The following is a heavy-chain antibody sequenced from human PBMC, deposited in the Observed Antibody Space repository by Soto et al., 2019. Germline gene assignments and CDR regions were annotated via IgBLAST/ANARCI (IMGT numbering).Heavy chain of an antibody. CDR3: VRENEMAGATSAFEY. J-gene: IGHJ4*02. Sequence: GGSLRLSCEASGFRFNSYSMSWVRQSPQKGLGWVSLIDARSNYIYYADSVKGRFTISRDNARNSLYLQMDSLRVEDTAVYYCVRENEMAGATSAFEYWGQGTPVTVSS. CDR2: IDARSNYI. CDR1: GFRFNSYS. V-gene: IGHV3-21*06. D-gene: IGHD1-26*01.